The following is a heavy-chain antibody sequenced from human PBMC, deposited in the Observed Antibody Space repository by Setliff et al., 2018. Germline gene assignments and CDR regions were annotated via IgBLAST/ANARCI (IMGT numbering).Heavy chain of an antibody. Sequence: GESLRLSCAASGFTFSSYGMNWVRQAPGKGLEWLSYISSSSTTIYYADSVKGRFTVSRDNAKNSLYLQMNSLRADDAAVYYCARSSAPIKRDYMDVWGKGTTVTVS. D-gene: IGHD2-2*02. CDR3: ARSSAPIKRDYMDV. CDR1: GFTFSSYG. V-gene: IGHV3-48*01. J-gene: IGHJ6*03. CDR2: ISSSSTTI.